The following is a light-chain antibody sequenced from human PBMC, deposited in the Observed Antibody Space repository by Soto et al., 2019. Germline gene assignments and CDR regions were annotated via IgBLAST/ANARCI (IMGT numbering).Light chain of an antibody. V-gene: IGKV3-15*01. CDR3: QQYNNWPPIT. Sequence: TQSPDTLALSPGERPTLACGSSQSVSTNYLAWYQQKPGQAPRLLIYGASTRATGIPARFSGSGSGTEFTLTISSLQSEDFAVYYCQQYNNWPPITFGQGTRMEIK. CDR2: GAS. J-gene: IGKJ5*01. CDR1: QSVSTN.